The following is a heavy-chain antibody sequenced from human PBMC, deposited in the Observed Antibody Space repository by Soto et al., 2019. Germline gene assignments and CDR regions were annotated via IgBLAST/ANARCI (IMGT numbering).Heavy chain of an antibody. CDR3: AKGRHDYQYYFDY. CDR2: ISGSGGST. D-gene: IGHD4-17*01. J-gene: IGHJ4*02. Sequence: EVQLLESGGGLVQPGGSLRLSCAASGFTFSSYAMSWVRQAPGKGLEWVSAISGSGGSTYYADSVKGRFTISRDNSKNTLYLQMNSMRAEDTAVYYCAKGRHDYQYYFDYWGQGTLVTVSS. CDR1: GFTFSSYA. V-gene: IGHV3-23*01.